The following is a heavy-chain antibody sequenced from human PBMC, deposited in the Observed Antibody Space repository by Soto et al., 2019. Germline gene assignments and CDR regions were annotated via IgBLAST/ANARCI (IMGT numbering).Heavy chain of an antibody. CDR3: ARRYSSAFDI. CDR1: GGSISSYY. J-gene: IGHJ3*02. CDR2: IYYSGST. Sequence: QVQLQESGPGLVKPSETLSLTCTVSGGSISSYYWSWIRQPPGKGLEWIGYIYYSGSTNYNPSLKSRVTIAVDTSKTQLPLKLSSVTAADTAVYYCARRYSSAFDIWGQGTMVTVSS. V-gene: IGHV4-59*08. D-gene: IGHD6-13*01.